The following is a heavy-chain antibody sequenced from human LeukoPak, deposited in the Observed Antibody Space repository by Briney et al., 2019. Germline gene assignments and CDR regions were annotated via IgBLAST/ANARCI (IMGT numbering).Heavy chain of an antibody. CDR1: GYTFTSDG. D-gene: IGHD5-18*01. CDR3: ARGRNGAMVTRNYFDY. Sequence: GASVKVSCKASGYTFTSDGISWVRQAPGQGLEWMGWISAYNGNTNYTQKLQGRVTMTTDTSTSTAYMELRSLRSDDTAVYYCARGRNGAMVTRNYFDYWGQGTLVTVSS. V-gene: IGHV1-18*01. CDR2: ISAYNGNT. J-gene: IGHJ4*02.